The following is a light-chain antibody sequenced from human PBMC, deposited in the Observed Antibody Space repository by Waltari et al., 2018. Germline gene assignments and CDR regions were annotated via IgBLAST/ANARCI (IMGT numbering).Light chain of an antibody. J-gene: IGLJ3*02. CDR2: SNN. CDR1: SSNIGSNT. CDR3: AAWDDSLNGPV. Sequence: QSVLTQPPSASGTPGQRVTISCSGSSSNIGSNTVNWYQKFPGTAPKLLICSNNQRPSGVPDRFSGSKSGTSASLAISGLQSEDEADYYCAAWDDSLNGPVFGGGTKLTVL. V-gene: IGLV1-44*01.